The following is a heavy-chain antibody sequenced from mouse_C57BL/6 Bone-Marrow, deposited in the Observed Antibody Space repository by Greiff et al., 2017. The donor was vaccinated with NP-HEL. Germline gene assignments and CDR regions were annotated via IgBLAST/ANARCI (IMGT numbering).Heavy chain of an antibody. V-gene: IGHV5-6*01. CDR2: LSSGGSYP. Sequence: EVKLMESGGDLVKPGGSLKLSCAAPGFTFSSFGLSWVRQTPDKRLEWVATLSSGGSYPYYPDSVKGRFTLSRDNAKNTLYRQMSSMKSEDAAMYYCASPYDYDVAWFAEGGQGTLVPVSA. J-gene: IGHJ3*01. CDR1: GFTFSSFG. D-gene: IGHD2-4*01. CDR3: ASPYDYDVAWFAE.